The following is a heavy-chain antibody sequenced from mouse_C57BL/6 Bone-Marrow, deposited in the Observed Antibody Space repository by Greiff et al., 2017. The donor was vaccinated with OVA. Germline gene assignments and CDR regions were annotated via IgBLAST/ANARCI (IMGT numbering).Heavy chain of an antibody. CDR3: ARDIYYDYDRYVDV. D-gene: IGHD2-4*01. Sequence: EVKLVESGGGLVKPGGSLKLSCAASGFTFSSYAMSWVRQTPEKRLEWVATISDGGSYTYYPDNVKGRFTISRDNAKNNLYLQMSHLKSEDTAMYYCARDIYYDYDRYVDVWGTGTTVTVSS. J-gene: IGHJ1*03. CDR1: GFTFSSYA. V-gene: IGHV5-4*01. CDR2: ISDGGSYT.